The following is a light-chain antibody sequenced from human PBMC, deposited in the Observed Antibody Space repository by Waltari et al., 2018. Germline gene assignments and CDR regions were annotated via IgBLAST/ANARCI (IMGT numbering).Light chain of an antibody. Sequence: QSALTQPASVSGSPGQSITISCAGTSSDVGGYDLVSWYQHHPDKAPKPPIYAVTKRPSGVSNRFSGAKSGNTASLTIAGLQAEDEATYYCCSYLERTVFGGGTKLTVL. CDR1: SSDVGGYDL. CDR3: CSYLERTV. CDR2: AVT. V-gene: IGLV2-23*02. J-gene: IGLJ2*01.